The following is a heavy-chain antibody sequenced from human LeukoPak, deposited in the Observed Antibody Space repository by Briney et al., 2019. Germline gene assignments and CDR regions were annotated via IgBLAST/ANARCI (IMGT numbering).Heavy chain of an antibody. CDR2: ISAYSGNT. Sequence: AAVKVSCKSSVYTFTRYCIRCVRRAPGQGRVGMGWISAYSGNTNHTQKAQGRGTMNTDTSPSTAHSELRSLRADDTPLYHCARVKAHYCSSTNSYRRPFDIWRQATMVTVSS. V-gene: IGHV1-18*01. CDR3: ARVKAHYCSSTNSYRRPFDI. J-gene: IGHJ3*02. CDR1: VYTFTRYC. D-gene: IGHD2-2*02.